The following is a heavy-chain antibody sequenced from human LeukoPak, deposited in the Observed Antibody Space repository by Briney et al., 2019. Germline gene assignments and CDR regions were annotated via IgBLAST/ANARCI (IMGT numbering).Heavy chain of an antibody. D-gene: IGHD3-16*01. CDR1: GYTFTNYA. V-gene: IGHV1-3*01. CDR3: ARVVTRLREGDDYYDMDV. Sequence: GASVKVSCKASGYTFTNYALHWVRQAPGQRLEWMGWIIAGNGNTEYSQKFQGRVTITRDTSASTAYMELSSLISEDTSVYYCARVVTRLREGDDYYDMDVWGQGTTVTVSS. J-gene: IGHJ6*02. CDR2: IIAGNGNT.